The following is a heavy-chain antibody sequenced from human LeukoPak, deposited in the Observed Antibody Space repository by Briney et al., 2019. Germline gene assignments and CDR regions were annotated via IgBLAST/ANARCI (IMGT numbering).Heavy chain of an antibody. CDR2: ISSSSSTI. J-gene: IGHJ3*02. CDR1: GFTFSSYR. Sequence: GGSLRLSCAASGFTFSSYRMDWVRQAPGKGLEWVSYISSSSSTIYYADSVKGRFTISRDNAKNSLYLQMNSLRAEDTAVYYCARTQWRDAFDIWGQGTMVTVSS. V-gene: IGHV3-48*01. CDR3: ARTQWRDAFDI. D-gene: IGHD6-19*01.